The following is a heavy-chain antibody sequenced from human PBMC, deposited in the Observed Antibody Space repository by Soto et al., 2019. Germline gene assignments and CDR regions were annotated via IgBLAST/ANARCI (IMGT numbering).Heavy chain of an antibody. J-gene: IGHJ3*02. Sequence: QVQLVESGGGVVQPGRSLRLSCAASGFTFSSYGMHWVRQAPGKGLEWVAVISYDGSNKYYADSVKGRFTISRDNSKNTLYLQMNSLRAEDTAVYYLAKPDYGDYVNAFDIWGQGTMVTVSS. D-gene: IGHD4-17*01. CDR3: AKPDYGDYVNAFDI. V-gene: IGHV3-30*18. CDR2: ISYDGSNK. CDR1: GFTFSSYG.